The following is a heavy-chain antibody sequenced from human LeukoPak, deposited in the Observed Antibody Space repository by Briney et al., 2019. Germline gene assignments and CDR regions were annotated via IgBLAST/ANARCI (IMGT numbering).Heavy chain of an antibody. CDR3: TRSGHMNGYDY. CDR2: INIDGSDT. V-gene: IGHV3-74*03. J-gene: IGHJ4*02. Sequence: PGGSLRLSCAASGFTFSGHWMHWVRQVPGKGLMGVSRINIDGSDTTYADSVKGRFTISRDNAKNTLYLQMNSLTAEDTAVYYCTRSGHMNGYDYWGQGTLVTVSS. D-gene: IGHD5-24*01. CDR1: GFTFSGHW.